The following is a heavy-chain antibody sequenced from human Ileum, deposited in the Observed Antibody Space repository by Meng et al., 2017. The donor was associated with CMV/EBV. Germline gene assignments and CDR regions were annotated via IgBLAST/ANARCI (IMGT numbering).Heavy chain of an antibody. CDR1: FSLRTGGVG. CDR2: IYWNDDK. CDR3: AHRLSIGSSRNGWFDP. V-gene: IGHV2-5*01. D-gene: IGHD6-6*01. Sequence: FSLRTGGVGVGWIRQPPGKALEWLALIYWNDDKRYSPSLKSRLTITKDTSKNQVVLTMTNMDPVDTATYYCAHRLSIGSSRNGWFDPWGQGTLVTVSS. J-gene: IGHJ5*01.